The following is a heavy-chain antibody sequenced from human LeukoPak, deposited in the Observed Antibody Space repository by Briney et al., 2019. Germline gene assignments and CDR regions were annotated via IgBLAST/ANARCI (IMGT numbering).Heavy chain of an antibody. CDR1: AFTSSSYG. Sequence: GRSLRLSCAPSAFTSSSYGMHWVRQAPGKGLEWVAVIWYDGSNKYYADSVKGRFTISRDNSKNTLYLQMNGLRAEDTAVYYCARGAGTVTDYWGQGTLVTVSS. CDR2: IWYDGSNK. CDR3: ARGAGTVTDY. V-gene: IGHV3-33*01. J-gene: IGHJ4*02. D-gene: IGHD4-17*01.